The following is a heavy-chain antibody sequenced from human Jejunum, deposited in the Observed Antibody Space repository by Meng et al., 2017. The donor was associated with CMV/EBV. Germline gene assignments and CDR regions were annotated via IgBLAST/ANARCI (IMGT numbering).Heavy chain of an antibody. CDR3: ARDRNNWFDP. V-gene: IGHV3-74*01. J-gene: IGHJ5*02. CDR1: GLTFSSYW. Sequence: CAASGLTFSSYWMHWVRQAPGNGLVWVSRINSDGSVTNYADSVKGRFTISRDNAKNTLYLQMNSLRAEDTAVYYCARDRNNWFDPWGQGTLVTVSS. CDR2: INSDGSVT.